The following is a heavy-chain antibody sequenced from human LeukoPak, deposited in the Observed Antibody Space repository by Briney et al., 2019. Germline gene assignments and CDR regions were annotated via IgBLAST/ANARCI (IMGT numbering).Heavy chain of an antibody. J-gene: IGHJ4*02. CDR3: AKDTGSGYYYPSVTTDY. V-gene: IGHV3-23*01. D-gene: IGHD3-22*01. Sequence: GGSLRLSCAASGFTFSSYAMSWVRQAPGKGLERVSAISGSGGSTYYADSVKGRFTISRDNSKNTLYLQMNSLRAEDTAVYYCAKDTGSGYYYPSVTTDYWGQGTLVTVSS. CDR2: ISGSGGST. CDR1: GFTFSSYA.